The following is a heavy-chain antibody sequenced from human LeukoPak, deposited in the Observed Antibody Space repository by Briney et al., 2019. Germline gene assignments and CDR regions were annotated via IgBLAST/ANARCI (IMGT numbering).Heavy chain of an antibody. J-gene: IGHJ5*02. CDR3: ASVYGSGRNNWFDP. D-gene: IGHD3-10*01. CDR2: INHSGST. Sequence: SETLSLTCAVYGGTFSGYYWSWVRQPPGKGLEWIGEINHSGSTNYNPCLKSRVTISVDTSKNQFSLKLSSVTAADTAVYYCASVYGSGRNNWFDPWGQGTLVTVSS. V-gene: IGHV4-34*01. CDR1: GGTFSGYY.